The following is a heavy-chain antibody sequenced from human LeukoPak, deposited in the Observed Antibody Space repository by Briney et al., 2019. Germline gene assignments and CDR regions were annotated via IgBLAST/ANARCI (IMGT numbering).Heavy chain of an antibody. Sequence: SVKVSCKASGGTFSSYAISWVRQAPGQGLEWMGRIIPTLGIANYAQKFQGRVTITADKSTSTAYMELSSLRSEDTAVYYCARGSGTMIVVVKAFDIWGQGTMVTVSS. CDR1: GGTFSSYA. D-gene: IGHD3-22*01. CDR3: ARGSGTMIVVVKAFDI. J-gene: IGHJ3*02. CDR2: IIPTLGIA. V-gene: IGHV1-69*04.